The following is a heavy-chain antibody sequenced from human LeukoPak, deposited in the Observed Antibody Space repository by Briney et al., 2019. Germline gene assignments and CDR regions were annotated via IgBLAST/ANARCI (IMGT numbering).Heavy chain of an antibody. J-gene: IGHJ4*02. CDR3: AKQEGWHLHEYHFDY. Sequence: GGSLRLSCAASGFTFSSYAMSWVRQAPGKGLEWVLSLGGSAGDTYVADSVKGRFTISRDNSKNMLFLQMNSLTAEDTAVYYCAKQEGWHLHEYHFDYWGRGTLVTVSS. CDR2: LGGSAGDT. V-gene: IGHV3-23*01. CDR1: GFTFSSYA. D-gene: IGHD2-15*01.